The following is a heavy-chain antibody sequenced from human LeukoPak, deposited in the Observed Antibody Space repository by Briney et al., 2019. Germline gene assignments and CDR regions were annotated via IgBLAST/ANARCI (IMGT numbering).Heavy chain of an antibody. CDR3: ARYSYGFLNYFDY. CDR1: GFAFSNYD. J-gene: IGHJ4*02. CDR2: VAHDGSKK. D-gene: IGHD5-18*01. V-gene: IGHV3-30*03. Sequence: QSGGSLRLSCEASGFAFSNYDMHWVRQAPGKGPEWVAVVAHDGSKKYYVDSVKGRFTIPRDNSKNTLYLQMNSLGAEDTAVYYCARYSYGFLNYFDYWGQGTLVTVSS.